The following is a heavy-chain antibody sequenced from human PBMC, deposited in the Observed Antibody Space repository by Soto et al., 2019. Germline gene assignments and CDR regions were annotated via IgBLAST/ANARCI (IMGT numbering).Heavy chain of an antibody. J-gene: IGHJ5*02. D-gene: IGHD3-22*01. CDR1: GFTFSSYG. Sequence: QVQLVESGGGVVQPGRSLRLSCAASGFTFSSYGMHWVRQAPGKGLEWVAVIWYDGSNKYYADSVKGRFTISRDNSKNTLYLQMNSLRAEDTAVYYCARDGAMYYYDSSDYNWFDPWGQGTLVTVSS. V-gene: IGHV3-33*01. CDR3: ARDGAMYYYDSSDYNWFDP. CDR2: IWYDGSNK.